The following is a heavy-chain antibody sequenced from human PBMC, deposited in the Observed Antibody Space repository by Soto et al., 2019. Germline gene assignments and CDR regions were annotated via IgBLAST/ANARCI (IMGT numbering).Heavy chain of an antibody. CDR1: GDSISSTHW. D-gene: IGHD2-21*02. CDR2: IFHSGRT. Sequence: TSETLSLTCDVSGDSISSTHWWSWVRQPPGMGLEWIGEIFHSGRTYYNPSLKSRVTISADMSKNQFSLRLTSVTAADTAVYYCARVDSGGTAYFDSWGQGILVTVSS. V-gene: IGHV4-4*02. CDR3: ARVDSGGTAYFDS. J-gene: IGHJ4*02.